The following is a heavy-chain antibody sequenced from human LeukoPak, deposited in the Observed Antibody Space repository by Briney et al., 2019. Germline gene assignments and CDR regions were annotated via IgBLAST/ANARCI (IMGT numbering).Heavy chain of an antibody. CDR1: GGTFSSYA. J-gene: IGHJ4*02. V-gene: IGHV1-69*05. CDR2: IIPIFGTA. CDR3: ETNSQLFGVVFSPFDY. D-gene: IGHD3-3*01. Sequence: SVKVSCKASGGTFSSYAISWVRQAPGQGLEGMGGIIPIFGTANYAQKFQGRVTITTDESTSTAYMELSSLRSEDTAVYYCETNSQLFGVVFSPFDYWGQGTLVTVSS.